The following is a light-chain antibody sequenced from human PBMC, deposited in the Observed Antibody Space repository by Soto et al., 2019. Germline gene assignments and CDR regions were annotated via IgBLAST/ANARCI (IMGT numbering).Light chain of an antibody. CDR3: QRYGSSSYT. V-gene: IGKV3-20*01. Sequence: EIVLTQSPGTLSLSPGERATLSCRASQSVNSNYLAWYQQNPGQAPRLLIYGASNRATGIPDRFGGSGSGTDFSLTISRLEPEDFAVYYCQRYGSSSYTFGQGTKLEI. CDR2: GAS. J-gene: IGKJ2*01. CDR1: QSVNSNY.